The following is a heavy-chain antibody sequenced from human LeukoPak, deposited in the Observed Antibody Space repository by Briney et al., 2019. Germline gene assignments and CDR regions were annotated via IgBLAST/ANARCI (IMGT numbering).Heavy chain of an antibody. D-gene: IGHD5-18*01. CDR1: GFTFSSYA. CDR2: ISGSGGST. J-gene: IGHJ4*02. Sequence: GSLRLSCAASGFTFSSYAMSWVRQAPGKGLEWVSAISGSGGSTYYADSVKGRFTISRDNSKNTLYLQMNSLRAEDTAVYYCARRGTWIQLVDYWGQGTPVTVSS. V-gene: IGHV3-23*01. CDR3: ARRGTWIQLVDY.